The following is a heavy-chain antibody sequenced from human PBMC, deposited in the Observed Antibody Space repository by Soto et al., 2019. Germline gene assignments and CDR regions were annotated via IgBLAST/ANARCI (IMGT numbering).Heavy chain of an antibody. CDR3: ARDRHSNSYYFDY. V-gene: IGHV1-46*03. CDR2: INPSGGST. D-gene: IGHD4-4*01. CDR1: GYTFTSYY. Sequence: GESLKISCKGSGYTFTSYYMHWVRQAPGQGLEWMGIINPSGGSTSYAQKFQGRVTMTRDTSTSTVYMELSSLRSEDTAVYYCARDRHSNSYYFDYWGQGTLVTVSS. J-gene: IGHJ4*02.